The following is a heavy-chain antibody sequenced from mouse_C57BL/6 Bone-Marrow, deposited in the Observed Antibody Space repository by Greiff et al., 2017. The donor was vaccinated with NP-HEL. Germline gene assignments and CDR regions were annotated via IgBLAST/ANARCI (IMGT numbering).Heavy chain of an antibody. Sequence: VKLVESGAELARPGASVKLSCKASGYTFTSYGISWVKQRTGQGLEWIGEIYPRSGNTYYNEKFKGKATLTADKSSSTAYMELRSLTSEDSAVYFCARSSYGAWFAYWGQGTLVTVSA. CDR3: ARSSYGAWFAY. D-gene: IGHD2-10*01. CDR1: GYTFTSYG. V-gene: IGHV1-81*01. J-gene: IGHJ3*01. CDR2: IYPRSGNT.